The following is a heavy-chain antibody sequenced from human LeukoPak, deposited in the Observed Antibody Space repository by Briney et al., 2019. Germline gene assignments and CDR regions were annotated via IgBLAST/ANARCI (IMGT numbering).Heavy chain of an antibody. CDR2: VKPDGTGE. V-gene: IGHV3-7*01. CDR1: GFTCSDEW. J-gene: IGHJ3*02. Sequence: GGSLRLACAPSGFTCSDEWMNWLRQAPGRALGWVAIVKPDGTGESYVDSVRGRFTIYKDNAKTSLYLQMNSLRAEDTAVYYCTRGRSNAFEIWGQGTMVSVSS. CDR3: TRGRSNAFEI.